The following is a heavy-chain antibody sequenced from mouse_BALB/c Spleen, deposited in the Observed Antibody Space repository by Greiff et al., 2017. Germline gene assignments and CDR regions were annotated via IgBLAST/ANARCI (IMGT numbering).Heavy chain of an antibody. CDR1: GYTFTSYY. V-gene: IGHV1S56*01. J-gene: IGHJ4*01. CDR2: IYPGNVNT. D-gene: IGHD1-1*01. CDR3: ASTTVVARDYAMDY. Sequence: LVESGPELVKPGASVRISCKASGYTFTSYYIHWVKQRPGQGLEWIGWIYPGNVNTKYNEKFKGKATLTADKSSSTAYMQLSSLTSEDSAVYFCASTTVVARDYAMDYWGQGTSVTVSS.